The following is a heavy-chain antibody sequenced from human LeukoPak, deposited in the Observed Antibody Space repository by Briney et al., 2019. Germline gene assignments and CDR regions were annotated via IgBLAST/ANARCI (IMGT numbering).Heavy chain of an antibody. CDR1: GGSISSYY. V-gene: IGHV4-4*07. Sequence: SETLSLTCTVSGGSISSYYWSWIRQPAGKGLEWIGRIYTSGSTNYNPSLKSRVTMTVDTSKNQFSLKLSSVTAADTAVYYCARDRTAAGFFDYWGQGTLVTVSS. J-gene: IGHJ4*02. D-gene: IGHD6-13*01. CDR3: ARDRTAAGFFDY. CDR2: IYTSGST.